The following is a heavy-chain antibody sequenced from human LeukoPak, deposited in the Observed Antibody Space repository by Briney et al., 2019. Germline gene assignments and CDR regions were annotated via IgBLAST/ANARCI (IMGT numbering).Heavy chain of an antibody. CDR2: INPNSGGT. D-gene: IGHD6-6*01. CDR1: GYTFTSYD. V-gene: IGHV1-2*02. Sequence: ASVKVSCKASGYTFTSYDINWVRQATGQGLEWMGWINPNSGGTNYAQKFQGRVTMTRDTSISTAYMELSRLRSDDTAVYYCARQVGSSIAAPLYWGQGTLVTVSS. CDR3: ARQVGSSIAAPLY. J-gene: IGHJ4*02.